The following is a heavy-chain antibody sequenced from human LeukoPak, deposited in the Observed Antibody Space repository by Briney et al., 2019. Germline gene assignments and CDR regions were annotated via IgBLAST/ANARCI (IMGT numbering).Heavy chain of an antibody. Sequence: SETLSLTCSVSGGSIISYGYYWTWIRQYPGKGLEGIGNIFYNGTTYYNPSFKGRVTVSGDTSKNQFSLNLNSLTAADTAVYYCARDRMDTALAFFFDYWGQGTLVTVSS. CDR1: GGSIISYGYY. V-gene: IGHV4-31*03. J-gene: IGHJ4*02. CDR3: ARDRMDTALAFFFDY. D-gene: IGHD5-18*01. CDR2: IFYNGTT.